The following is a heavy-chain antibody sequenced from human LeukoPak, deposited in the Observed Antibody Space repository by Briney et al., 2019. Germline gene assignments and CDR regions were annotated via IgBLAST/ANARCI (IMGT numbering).Heavy chain of an antibody. Sequence: SETLSLTCAISGGSISSSNWWTWVRQPPGKGLEWVGEIYLRGNTNYNPSLKSRVTISVDTSKNQFSLKLSSVTAADTAVYYCAKVMPPGRIRFFSYYMDVWGKGTTVTVS. V-gene: IGHV4-4*02. D-gene: IGHD3-3*01. CDR1: GGSISSSNW. J-gene: IGHJ6*03. CDR3: AKVMPPGRIRFFSYYMDV. CDR2: IYLRGNT.